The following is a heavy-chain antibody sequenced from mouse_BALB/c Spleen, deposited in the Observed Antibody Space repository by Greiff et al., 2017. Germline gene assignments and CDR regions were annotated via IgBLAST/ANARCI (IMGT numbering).Heavy chain of an antibody. Sequence: ESGPGLVKPSQSLSLTCSVTGYSITSGYYWNWIRQFPGNKLEWMGYISYDGSNNYNPSLKNRISITRDTSKNQFFLKLNSVTTEDTATYYCARLGSSYYFDYWGQGTTLTVSS. CDR1: GYSITSGYY. CDR2: ISYDGSN. D-gene: IGHD1-1*01. V-gene: IGHV3-6*02. CDR3: ARLGSSYYFDY. J-gene: IGHJ2*01.